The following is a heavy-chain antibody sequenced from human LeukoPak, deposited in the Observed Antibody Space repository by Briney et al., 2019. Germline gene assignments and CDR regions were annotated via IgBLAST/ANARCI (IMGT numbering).Heavy chain of an antibody. CDR3: ARQRFPGGSWFDP. D-gene: IGHD2/OR15-2a*01. J-gene: IGHJ5*02. V-gene: IGHV4-34*01. CDR1: GGSFSGYY. Sequence: SETLSLTCAVYGGSFSGYYWSWIRQPPGKGLEWIGEINHSGSTNYNPSLKSRVTISVDTSKNQFSLKLSSVTAADTAVYYCARQRFPGGSWFDPWGQGTLVTVSS. CDR2: INHSGST.